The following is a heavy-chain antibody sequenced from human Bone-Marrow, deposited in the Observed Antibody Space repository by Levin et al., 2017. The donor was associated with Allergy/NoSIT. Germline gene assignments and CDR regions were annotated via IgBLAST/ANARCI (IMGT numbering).Heavy chain of an antibody. D-gene: IGHD6-19*01. CDR1: GFTFSIYG. Sequence: GESLKISCAASGFTFSIYGMHWVRQAPGKGLEWVALISYDGSNKYYEDSVKGRFTISRDNSKNTLYLQMNSLRAEDTAVYYCAKDRISSGWYEGIDYWGQGTLVTVSS. J-gene: IGHJ4*02. CDR2: ISYDGSNK. CDR3: AKDRISSGWYEGIDY. V-gene: IGHV3-30*18.